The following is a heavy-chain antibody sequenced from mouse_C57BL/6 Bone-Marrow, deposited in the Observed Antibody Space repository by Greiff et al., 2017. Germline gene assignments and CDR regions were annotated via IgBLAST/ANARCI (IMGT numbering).Heavy chain of an antibody. D-gene: IGHD1-1*01. V-gene: IGHV14-4*01. CDR1: GFNIKDDY. Sequence: VQLQQSGAELVRPGASVKLSCTASGFNIKDDYMHWVKQRPEQGLEWIGWIDPEDGDTEYASKFQGKATITADTSSNTAYLQLSSLTSEDTAVYYCTTLLAWFAYWGQGTLVTVSA. J-gene: IGHJ3*01. CDR3: TTLLAWFAY. CDR2: IDPEDGDT.